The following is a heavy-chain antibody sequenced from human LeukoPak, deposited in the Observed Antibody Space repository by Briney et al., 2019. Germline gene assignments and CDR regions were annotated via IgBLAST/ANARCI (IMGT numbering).Heavy chain of an antibody. V-gene: IGHV3-30*04. D-gene: IGHD3-22*01. J-gene: IGHJ4*02. CDR2: ISSDGSNK. CDR3: VKDAYYYDSSGYYSYYFDY. Sequence: GGSLRLSCAASGFTFSSYAMHWVRQAPGKGLEWVAVISSDGSNKYYADSVKGRFTISRDNSKNTLYLQMNSLRAEDTAVYYCVKDAYYYDSSGYYSYYFDYWGQGTLVTVSS. CDR1: GFTFSSYA.